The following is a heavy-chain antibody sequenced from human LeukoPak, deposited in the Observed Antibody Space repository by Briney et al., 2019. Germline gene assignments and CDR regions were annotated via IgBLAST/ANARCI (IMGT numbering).Heavy chain of an antibody. CDR2: IYPGDSDT. CDR3: ARQEAVGYYDSSGYADY. D-gene: IGHD3-22*01. V-gene: IGHV5-51*01. CDR1: GYNFTTYW. Sequence: GESLKISCKVSGYNFTTYWIGWVRQLPGKGLEWMGIIYPGDSDTRYSPSFQGQVTISADKSISTAYLQWSSLKASDTAMYYCARQEAVGYYDSSGYADYWGQGTLVTVSS. J-gene: IGHJ4*02.